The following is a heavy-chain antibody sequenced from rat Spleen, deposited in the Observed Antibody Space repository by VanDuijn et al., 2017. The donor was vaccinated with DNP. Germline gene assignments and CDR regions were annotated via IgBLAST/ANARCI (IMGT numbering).Heavy chain of an antibody. CDR1: GFTFNKYG. CDR2: ISPSGGST. D-gene: IGHD1-11*01. Sequence: EVQLVGSGGGLVQSGRSLKLSCAASGFTFNKYGMAWVRQAPTKGLEWVASISPSGGSTYYRDSVKGRFTVSRDNAKSSLYLQMDSLRSEDTATYYCARRTGGYPLYFDYWGQGVMVTVSS. CDR3: ARRTGGYPLYFDY. V-gene: IGHV5S13*01. J-gene: IGHJ2*01.